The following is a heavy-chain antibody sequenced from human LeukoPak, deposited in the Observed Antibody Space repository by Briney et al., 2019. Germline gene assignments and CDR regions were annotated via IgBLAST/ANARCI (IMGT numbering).Heavy chain of an antibody. CDR1: GFTFSSFG. CDR3: VRGVGVSRFNYLDP. J-gene: IGHJ5*02. V-gene: IGHV3-33*01. CDR2: IWYDASNK. D-gene: IGHD1-7*01. Sequence: GGSLRLSCAASGFTFSSFGMHWVRQAPGKGLEWVAVIWYDASNKYYVDSVKGRFTISRDNPKNTLYLQMNSLRDDDTAVYYCVRGVGVSRFNYLDPWGQGTLVIVSS.